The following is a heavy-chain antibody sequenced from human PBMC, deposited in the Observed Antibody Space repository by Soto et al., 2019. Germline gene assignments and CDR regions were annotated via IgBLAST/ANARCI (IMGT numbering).Heavy chain of an antibody. D-gene: IGHD1-20*01. CDR2: IWYDGSNK. J-gene: IGHJ4*02. CDR1: GFTFSSYG. Sequence: QVQLVESGGGVVQPGRALRLSCAASGFTFSSYGMHWVRQAPGKGLEWVAVIWYDGSNKYYADSVKGRFTISRDNSKNTLYMQMNSLIAEDTAVYYCARDELTGTSYFDSWGQGTLVTVSS. V-gene: IGHV3-33*01. CDR3: ARDELTGTSYFDS.